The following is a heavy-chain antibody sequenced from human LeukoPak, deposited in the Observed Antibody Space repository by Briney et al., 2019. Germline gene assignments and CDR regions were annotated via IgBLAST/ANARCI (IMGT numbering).Heavy chain of an antibody. J-gene: IGHJ4*02. CDR2: ISGSGSGGST. CDR3: AKTDYGDSLFDY. V-gene: IGHV3-23*01. CDR1: GFTFSSSA. Sequence: GGSLRLSCAASGFTFSSSAMSWVRQAPGKGLEWVSSISGSGSGGSTYYADSAKGRFTISRDNSKNTLYLQMNSLRAEDTAVYYCAKTDYGDSLFDYWGQGTLVTVSS. D-gene: IGHD4-17*01.